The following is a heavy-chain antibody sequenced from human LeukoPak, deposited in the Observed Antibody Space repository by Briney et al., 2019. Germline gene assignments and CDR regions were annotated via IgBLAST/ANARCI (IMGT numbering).Heavy chain of an antibody. Sequence: GASVKVSCKTSGYTFIYYVISWVRQAHGQGLEWMGWINAYNGNTNDAQKFQGRVTMTTDTSTSTAYMELRSLRSDDTAVYYCARGEKPYDYWGREPWSPSPQ. CDR2: INAYNGNT. CDR3: ARGEKPYDY. D-gene: IGHD1-26*01. V-gene: IGHV1-18*01. CDR1: GYTFIYYV. J-gene: IGHJ4*02.